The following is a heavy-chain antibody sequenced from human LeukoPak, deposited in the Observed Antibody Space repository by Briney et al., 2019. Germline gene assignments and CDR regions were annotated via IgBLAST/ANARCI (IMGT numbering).Heavy chain of an antibody. CDR3: ARAALRYFDWSLRFSAFDI. Sequence: SETLSLTCAVYGGSFSGYYWSWIRQPPGKGLEWIGEINHSGSTNYNPSLKRRVTISVDTSKNQFSLKLSSVTAADTAVYYCARAALRYFDWSLRFSAFDIWGQGTMVTVSS. J-gene: IGHJ3*02. D-gene: IGHD3-9*01. CDR2: INHSGST. CDR1: GGSFSGYY. V-gene: IGHV4-34*01.